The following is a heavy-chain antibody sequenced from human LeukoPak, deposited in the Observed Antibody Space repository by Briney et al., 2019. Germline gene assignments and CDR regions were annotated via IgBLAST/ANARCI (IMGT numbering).Heavy chain of an antibody. CDR1: GGSISSGSYY. CDR3: ARSSGYDFIVYYFDY. D-gene: IGHD5-12*01. CDR2: IYTSGST. V-gene: IGHV4-61*02. Sequence: PSQTLSLTCTVSGGSISSGSYYWSWIRQPAGKGLEWIGRIYTSGSTNYNPSLKSRVTMSVDTSKNQFSLKLSSVTAADTAVYYCARSSGYDFIVYYFDYWGQGTLVTVSS. J-gene: IGHJ4*02.